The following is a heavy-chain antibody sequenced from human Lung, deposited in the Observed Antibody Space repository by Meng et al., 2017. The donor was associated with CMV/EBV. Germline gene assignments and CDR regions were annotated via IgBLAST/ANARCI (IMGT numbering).Heavy chain of an antibody. D-gene: IGHD3-16*01. CDR1: GFTFSDFA. Sequence: GQLLESGGGLVKPGGSLRLSCAASGFTFSDFAMTWVRQVPGQGLEWVSIITKEGTTYYAESVKGRFSITRDNFKNTVYVDMKTLRAEDTALYYCAMGSDAYAWGQGTLVTVSS. CDR2: ITKEGTT. CDR3: AMGSDAYA. V-gene: IGHV3-23*01. J-gene: IGHJ5*02.